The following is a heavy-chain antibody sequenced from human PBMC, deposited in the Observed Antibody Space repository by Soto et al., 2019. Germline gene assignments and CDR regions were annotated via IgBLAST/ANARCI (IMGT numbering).Heavy chain of an antibody. CDR3: ARRNRAFGMDV. Sequence: PSETLSLTCTVSGDSLSSGGHYWGWIRQPPGKGLEWIGSIYYSGSTYYNPSLKSRVTISVDTSKNQFSLKLSSVTAADAAVYYCARRNRAFGMDVWGQGTTVTVSS. CDR2: IYYSGST. J-gene: IGHJ6*02. D-gene: IGHD1-1*01. V-gene: IGHV4-39*01. CDR1: GDSLSSGGHY.